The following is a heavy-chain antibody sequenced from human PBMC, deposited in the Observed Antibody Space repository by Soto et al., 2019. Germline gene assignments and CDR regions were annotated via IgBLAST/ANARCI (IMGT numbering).Heavy chain of an antibody. V-gene: IGHV4-4*02. CDR1: GGSISSSNW. CDR3: ARDPGGYSYEDYYYYGMDV. CDR2: IYHSGST. D-gene: IGHD5-18*01. J-gene: IGHJ6*02. Sequence: SETLSLTCAVSGGSISSSNWWSWVRQPPGKGLEWIGEIYHSGSTNYNPSLKSRVTISVDKSKNQFSLKLSSVTAADTAVYYCARDPGGYSYEDYYYYGMDVWGQGTTVTVSS.